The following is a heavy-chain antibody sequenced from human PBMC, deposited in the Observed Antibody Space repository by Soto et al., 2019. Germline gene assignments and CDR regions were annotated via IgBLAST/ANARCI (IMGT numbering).Heavy chain of an antibody. Sequence: GTLRLSCAVPGFTISDAWTSWVRPAPGKGLEWVGRIKSKSDGGTIDHAAPVKGRFTISRDVSKNTLYLQMKSLKTEDTAVYYCTKEPGGGVTPREVPDYWGQGTLVTVSS. D-gene: IGHD3-16*01. CDR3: TKEPGGGVTPREVPDY. V-gene: IGHV3-15*01. J-gene: IGHJ4*02. CDR2: IKSKSDGGTI. CDR1: GFTISDAW.